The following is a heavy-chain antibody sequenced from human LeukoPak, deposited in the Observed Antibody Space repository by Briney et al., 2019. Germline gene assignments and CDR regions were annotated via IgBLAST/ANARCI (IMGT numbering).Heavy chain of an antibody. V-gene: IGHV4-59*01. CDR3: ARSPDYGDYFDY. J-gene: IGHJ4*02. Sequence: PSETLSLTCTVSGGSISSYYWSRIRQPPGKGLEWIGYIYYSGSTNYNPSLKSRVTISVDTSKNQFSLKLSSVTAADTAVYYCARSPDYGDYFDYWGQGTLVTVSS. CDR2: IYYSGST. D-gene: IGHD4-17*01. CDR1: GGSISSYY.